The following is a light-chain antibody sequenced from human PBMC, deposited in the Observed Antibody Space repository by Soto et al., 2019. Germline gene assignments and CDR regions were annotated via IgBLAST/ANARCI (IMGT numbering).Light chain of an antibody. J-gene: IGLJ1*01. CDR1: SSDVGGHDY. Sequence: QSSLTQPASVSGSPGQSITISCNGTSSDVGGHDYVSWYQQHPGKAPKLTIFEVSNRPSGVSNRFSGSKSGNTASLTISGLQAADEADYYCSSYTDSNSFYVFGSGTKVTVL. CDR3: SSYTDSNSFYV. CDR2: EVS. V-gene: IGLV2-14*01.